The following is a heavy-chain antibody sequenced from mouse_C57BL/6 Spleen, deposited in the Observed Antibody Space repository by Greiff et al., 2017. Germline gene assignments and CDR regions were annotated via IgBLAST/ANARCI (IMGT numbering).Heavy chain of an antibody. D-gene: IGHD1-1*01. V-gene: IGHV1-20*01. Sequence: VQLKQSGPELVKPGDSVTISCKASGYSFTGYFMNWVMQSHGKSLEWIGRINPYNGDTFYNQKFKGKATLTVDKSSSTAHMELRSLTSEDSAVYYCAMGFTTVVDYWGQGTTLTVSS. J-gene: IGHJ2*01. CDR3: AMGFTTVVDY. CDR2: INPYNGDT. CDR1: GYSFTGYF.